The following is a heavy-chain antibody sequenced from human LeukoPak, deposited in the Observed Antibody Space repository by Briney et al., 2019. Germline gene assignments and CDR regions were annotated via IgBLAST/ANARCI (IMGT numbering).Heavy chain of an antibody. Sequence: GGSLRLXCAASGFTVSSNYMSWVRQAPGKGLEWVSVIYSGGSTYYADSVKGRFTISRDNSKNTLYLQMNSLRAEDTAVYYCARVGYCSSTSCPAHAFDIWGQGTMVTVSS. V-gene: IGHV3-66*02. CDR2: IYSGGST. J-gene: IGHJ3*02. CDR3: ARVGYCSSTSCPAHAFDI. CDR1: GFTVSSNY. D-gene: IGHD2-2*03.